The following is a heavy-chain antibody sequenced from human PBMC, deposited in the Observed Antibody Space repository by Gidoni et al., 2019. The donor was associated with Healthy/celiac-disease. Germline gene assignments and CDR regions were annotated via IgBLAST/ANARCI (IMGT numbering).Heavy chain of an antibody. J-gene: IGHJ4*02. CDR3: ARVQSYWGFFDY. V-gene: IGHV2-26*01. CDR2: IFSNGEK. Sequence: QVTLKESGPVLVKPTETLTLTCTVSGFSLSNARMGVSWIRQPPGKALEWLAHIFSNGEKSYSTSLKSRLTISKDTSKSQVVLTMTNMDPVDTATYYCARVQSYWGFFDYWGQGTLVTVSS. CDR1: GFSLSNARMG. D-gene: IGHD7-27*01.